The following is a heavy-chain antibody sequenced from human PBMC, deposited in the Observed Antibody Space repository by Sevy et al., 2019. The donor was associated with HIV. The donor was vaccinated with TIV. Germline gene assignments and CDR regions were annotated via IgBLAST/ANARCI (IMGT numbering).Heavy chain of an antibody. CDR3: ATRSLNSGPYFDP. CDR2: ISSEGSTT. Sequence: RGSLRLSCAASGFTFSGYVMNWVRQAPGKGLEWVSVISSEGSTTYYADSVKGRFTISRDNSKSTLYLQMNSLRAEDTAVYYCATRSLNSGPYFDPWGQGTLVTVSS. CDR1: GFTFSGYV. D-gene: IGHD1-1*01. J-gene: IGHJ4*02. V-gene: IGHV3-23*01.